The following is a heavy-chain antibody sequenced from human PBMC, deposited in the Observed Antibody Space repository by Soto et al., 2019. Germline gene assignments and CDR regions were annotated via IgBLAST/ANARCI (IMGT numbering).Heavy chain of an antibody. J-gene: IGHJ6*03. CDR3: ARGYCSGTSCYLTLTQLDYMDV. D-gene: IGHD2-2*01. V-gene: IGHV1-18*01. CDR2: ISPYNGNT. CDR1: GYTFTSYG. Sequence: ASVKVSCKASGYTFTSYGISWVRQAPGQGLEWMGWISPYNGNTNYAQKLQGRVTMTTDTSTSTAYMELNSLRSEDTAVYYCARGYCSGTSCYLTLTQLDYMDVWGKGTTVTVS.